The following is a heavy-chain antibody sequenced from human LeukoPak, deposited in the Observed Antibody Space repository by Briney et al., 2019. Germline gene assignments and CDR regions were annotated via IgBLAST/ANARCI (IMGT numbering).Heavy chain of an antibody. CDR1: GGSISSSSYY. D-gene: IGHD3-10*01. J-gene: IGHJ6*03. CDR2: IYYSGST. CDR3: ARVDGSRYYYYYMDV. V-gene: IGHV4-39*07. Sequence: SETLSLTCTVSGGSISSSSYYWGWIRQPPGKGLEWIGSIYYSGSTYYNPSLKSRVTISVDTSKNQFSLKLSSVTAADTAVYYCARVDGSRYYYYYMDVWGKGTTVTVSS.